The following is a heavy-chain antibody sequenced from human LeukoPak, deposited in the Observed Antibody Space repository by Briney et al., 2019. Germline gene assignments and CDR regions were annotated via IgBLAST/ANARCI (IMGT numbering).Heavy chain of an antibody. CDR1: GGFISSGGYY. CDR2: IYHSGST. J-gene: IGHJ4*02. Sequence: SETLSLTCTVSGGFISSGGYYWSWIRQPPGKGLEWIGYIYHSGSTYYNPSLKSRVTISVDRSKNQFSLKLSSVTAADTAVYYCARAGRSKESEHYFDYWGQGTLVTVSS. CDR3: ARAGRSKESEHYFDY. V-gene: IGHV4-30-2*01. D-gene: IGHD2-15*01.